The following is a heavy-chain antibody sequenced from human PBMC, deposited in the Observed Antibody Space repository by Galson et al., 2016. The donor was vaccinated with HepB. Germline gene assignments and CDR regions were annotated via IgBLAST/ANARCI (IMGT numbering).Heavy chain of an antibody. CDR3: ARHDSAIFHH. V-gene: IGHV4-61*01. CDR1: GGPVSSGTFC. CDR2: LSSGGIT. J-gene: IGHJ1*01. Sequence: SETLSLTCDVSGGPVSSGTFCWHWVRQSPGKGLEWIGCLSSGGITHYNPSLKSRVTLSRNTSKNQFSLRLNSVTAADSAVYYCARHDSAIFHHWGPGTLVTVSS. D-gene: IGHD2-21*02.